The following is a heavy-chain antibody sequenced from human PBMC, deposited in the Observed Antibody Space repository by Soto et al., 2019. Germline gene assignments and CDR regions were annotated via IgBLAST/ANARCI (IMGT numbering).Heavy chain of an antibody. J-gene: IGHJ6*02. CDR1: GFSFDDYA. CDR3: AKDRGSGSYAANYYYYGMDV. V-gene: IGHV3-9*01. Sequence: GGSLRLYCAASGFSFDDYAIHWVRQAPGKGLEWVSGINWNSGSIGYADSVKGRFTISRDNAKTSLYLQMNSLRVEDTALYYCAKDRGSGSYAANYYYYGMDVWGQGTTVTVSS. D-gene: IGHD3-10*01. CDR2: INWNSGSI.